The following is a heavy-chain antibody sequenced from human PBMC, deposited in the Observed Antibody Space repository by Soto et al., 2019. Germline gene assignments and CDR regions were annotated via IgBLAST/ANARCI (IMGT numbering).Heavy chain of an antibody. J-gene: IGHJ3*02. D-gene: IGHD3-22*01. V-gene: IGHV1-8*01. CDR3: ARKRSYYYDSSGYWENAFDI. CDR2: MNPNSGNT. CDR1: GYTFTSYD. Sequence: GASVKVSCKASGYTFTSYDINWVRQATGQGLEWMGWMNPNSGNTGYAQKFQGRVTMTRNTSISTAYMELSSLRSEDTAVYYCARKRSYYYDSSGYWENAFDIWGQGTMVTVSS.